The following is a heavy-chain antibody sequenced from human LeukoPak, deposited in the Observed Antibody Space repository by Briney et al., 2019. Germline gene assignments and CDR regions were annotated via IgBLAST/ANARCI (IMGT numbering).Heavy chain of an antibody. Sequence: GGSLRFSCAASGFTFSSYAMSWVRQAPGQGLEWVSAIDAGFTTYYADSVRGRFTISRDNFKSTLSLQMNSLRVEDTALYYCVKEPLRGAYGDFWGQGTLVTVS. J-gene: IGHJ4*02. V-gene: IGHV3-23*01. CDR1: GFTFSSYA. CDR2: IDAGFTT. CDR3: VKEPLRGAYGDF. D-gene: IGHD3-10*01.